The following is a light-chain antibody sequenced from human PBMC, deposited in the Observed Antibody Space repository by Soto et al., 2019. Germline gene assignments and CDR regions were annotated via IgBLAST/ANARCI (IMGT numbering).Light chain of an antibody. CDR1: QSISAR. CDR2: KAS. J-gene: IGKJ1*01. Sequence: DIQMTQSPSTLYASVGDSVTITCRASQSISARLAWYQQKPGKAPKLLIYKASSLESGVQSRFSGSGSGTEFTLTISSLQPDDFATYYCQQYNNYGSWTFGQGTKGEIK. CDR3: QQYNNYGSWT. V-gene: IGKV1-5*03.